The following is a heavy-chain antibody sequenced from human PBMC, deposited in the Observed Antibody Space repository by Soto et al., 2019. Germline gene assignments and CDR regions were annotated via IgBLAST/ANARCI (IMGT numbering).Heavy chain of an antibody. CDR2: IYYSGST. J-gene: IGHJ4*02. CDR3: ARADYYGSGSYYNFDY. Sequence: PSETLSLTCTVSGGSISSYYWSWIRQPPGKGLEWIGYIYYSGSTNYNPSLKSRVTISVDTSKNQFSLKLSSVTAADTAVYYCARADYYGSGSYYNFDYWGQGTLVTVS. D-gene: IGHD3-10*01. V-gene: IGHV4-59*01. CDR1: GGSISSYY.